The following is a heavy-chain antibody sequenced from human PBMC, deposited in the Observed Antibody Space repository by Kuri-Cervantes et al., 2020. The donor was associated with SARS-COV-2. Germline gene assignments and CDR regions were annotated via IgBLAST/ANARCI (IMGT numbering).Heavy chain of an antibody. J-gene: IGHJ3*02. CDR3: ARDKLQFDAFDI. V-gene: IGHV4-59*01. CDR1: GGSISSYY. D-gene: IGHD5-24*01. Sequence: GSLRLSCTVSGGSISSYYWSWIRQPPGKGLEWIGYIYYSGSTNCNPSLKSRVTISVDTSKTQFSLKLSSVTAADTAVYYCARDKLQFDAFDIWGQGTMVTV. CDR2: IYYSGST.